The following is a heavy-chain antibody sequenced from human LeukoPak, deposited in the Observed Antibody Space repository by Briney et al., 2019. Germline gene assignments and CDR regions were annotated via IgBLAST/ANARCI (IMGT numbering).Heavy chain of an antibody. J-gene: IGHJ6*02. CDR3: ARDTPAGGALYDGTDV. Sequence: GASVKVSCKASGYTFTSYYMHWVRQAPGQGLEWMGIINPSGGSTSYAQKFQGRVTMTRDTSTSTVYMELSSLRSEDTAVYYCARDTPAGGALYDGTDVWGQGTTVTVSS. V-gene: IGHV1-46*01. D-gene: IGHD2/OR15-2a*01. CDR1: GYTFTSYY. CDR2: INPSGGST.